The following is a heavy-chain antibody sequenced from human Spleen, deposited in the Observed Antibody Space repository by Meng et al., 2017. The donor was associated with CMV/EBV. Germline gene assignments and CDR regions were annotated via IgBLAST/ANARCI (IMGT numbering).Heavy chain of an antibody. J-gene: IGHJ5*02. Sequence: YTFTSYEISWVSQAPGQGLEWMGGISASNGNTNYAQKFQGRVTMTTDTSTSTAYMELRSLRSDDTAVYYCARGGQGCSSATCYAWFDPWGQGTLVTVSS. CDR3: ARGGQGCSSATCYAWFDP. V-gene: IGHV1-18*01. D-gene: IGHD2-2*01. CDR2: ISASNGNT. CDR1: YTFTSYE.